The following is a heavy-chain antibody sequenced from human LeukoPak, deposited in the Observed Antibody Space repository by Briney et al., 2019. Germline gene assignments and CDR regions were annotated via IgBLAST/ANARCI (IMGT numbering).Heavy chain of an antibody. V-gene: IGHV1-2*02. CDR1: GYTFTGYY. CDR3: ARDPRLQLALGYYMDV. Sequence: ASVKVSCKASGYTFTGYYMHWVRQAPGQGLEWMGWINPNSGGTNYAQKFLGRVTMTRDTSISTAYMELSRLRSDDTAVYYCARDPRLQLALGYYMDVWGKGTTVTVSS. CDR2: INPNSGGT. J-gene: IGHJ6*03. D-gene: IGHD4-11*01.